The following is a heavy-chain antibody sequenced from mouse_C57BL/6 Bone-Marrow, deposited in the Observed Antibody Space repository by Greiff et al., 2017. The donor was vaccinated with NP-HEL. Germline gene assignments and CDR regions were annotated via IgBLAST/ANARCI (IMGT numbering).Heavy chain of an antibody. CDR3: TADYSGSRYDYDY. D-gene: IGHD1-1*01. CDR2: IDPENGDT. J-gene: IGHJ2*01. Sequence: EVQLQQSGAELVRPGASVKLSCTASGFTIKDDYMHWVKQRPEQGLEWIGWIDPENGDTEYASKFQGKATITADTSSNTSYLQLSSLTSEDTAVYYCTADYSGSRYDYDYWYRGKAPTVSS. V-gene: IGHV14-4*01. CDR1: GFTIKDDY.